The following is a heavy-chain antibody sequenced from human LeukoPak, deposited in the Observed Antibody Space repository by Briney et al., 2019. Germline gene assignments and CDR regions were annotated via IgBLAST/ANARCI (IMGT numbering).Heavy chain of an antibody. D-gene: IGHD4/OR15-4a*01. J-gene: IGHJ4*02. CDR1: GYTFTNYD. CDR2: ISTYNGNT. V-gene: IGHV1-18*01. CDR3: AKIAYGANFFDY. Sequence: ASVKVSCKASGYTFTNYDIHWVRQAPGQGLEWMGWISTYNGNTNYAQKLQGRVTMTTDTSTSTVYMELRSLRSDDTAVYYCAKIAYGANFFDYWGQGTLVTVSS.